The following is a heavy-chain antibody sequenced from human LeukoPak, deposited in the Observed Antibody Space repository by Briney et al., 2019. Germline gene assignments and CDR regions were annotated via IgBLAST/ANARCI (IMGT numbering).Heavy chain of an antibody. CDR2: IRYDGSNK. CDR3: ADACSGGSCYGNY. V-gene: IGHV3-30*02. Sequence: GGSLRLSCAASGFTFSSYGMHWVRQAPGKGLEWVAFIRYDGSNKYYADSVKGRFTISRDNSKNTLYLQMNSLRAEDTAVYYCADACSGGSCYGNYWGQGTLVTVSS. CDR1: GFTFSSYG. J-gene: IGHJ4*02. D-gene: IGHD2-15*01.